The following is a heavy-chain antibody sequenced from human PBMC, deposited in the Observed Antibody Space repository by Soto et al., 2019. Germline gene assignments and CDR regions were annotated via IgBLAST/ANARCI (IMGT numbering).Heavy chain of an antibody. D-gene: IGHD3-10*01. Sequence: QVQLQESGPGLVKPSDTLSLTCAVSGYSISSSNWWGWIRQPPGKGLEWIGYIYYVGSTDYNPSLKSRLPLSVGTPRHECSLQLSSVTAVDTAVYYCSRGVRHDAFAIWGQGTMVLVSS. CDR2: IYYVGST. V-gene: IGHV4-28*03. CDR1: GYSISSSNW. CDR3: SRGVRHDAFAI. J-gene: IGHJ3*02.